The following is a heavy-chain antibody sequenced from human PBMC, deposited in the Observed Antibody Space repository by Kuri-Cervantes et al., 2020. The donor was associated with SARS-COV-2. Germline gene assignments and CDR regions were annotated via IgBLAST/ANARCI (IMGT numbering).Heavy chain of an antibody. J-gene: IGHJ4*02. D-gene: IGHD3-22*01. Sequence: GESLKISCAASGFTFSSYGMHWVRQAPGKGLEWVAFIRYDGSNKYYADSVKGRFTISRDNAKNSLYLQMNSLRAEDTAVYYCARDAPSYYDSSGLTDYWGQGTLVTVSS. V-gene: IGHV3-30*02. CDR2: IRYDGSNK. CDR3: ARDAPSYYDSSGLTDY. CDR1: GFTFSSYG.